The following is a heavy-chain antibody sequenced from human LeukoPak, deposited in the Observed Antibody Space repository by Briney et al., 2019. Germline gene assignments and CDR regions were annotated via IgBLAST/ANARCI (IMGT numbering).Heavy chain of an antibody. CDR2: ISAYNGNT. CDR1: GYTFTNYA. J-gene: IGHJ6*02. V-gene: IGHV1-18*01. Sequence: ASVKVSCKASGYTFTNYAMNWVRQAPGQGLEWMGWISAYNGNTNYAQKLQGRVTMTTDTSTSTAYMELRSLRSDDTAVYYCARDSPGMCSSTSCYDGYYYYGMDVWGQGTTVTVSS. CDR3: ARDSPGMCSSTSCYDGYYYYGMDV. D-gene: IGHD2-2*01.